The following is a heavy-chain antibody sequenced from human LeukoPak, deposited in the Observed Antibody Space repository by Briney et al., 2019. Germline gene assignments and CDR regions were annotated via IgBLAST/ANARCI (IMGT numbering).Heavy chain of an antibody. Sequence: PGRSLRLSCVASGFTFSRYDVHWVRQAPGKGLEWVAVISDDGKKEIYADSVKGRFTISRDNAKNSLYLQMNSLRAEDTAVYYCAELGITMIGGVWGKGTTVTISS. J-gene: IGHJ6*04. D-gene: IGHD3-10*02. V-gene: IGHV3-30*04. CDR3: AELGITMIGGV. CDR2: ISDDGKKE. CDR1: GFTFSRYD.